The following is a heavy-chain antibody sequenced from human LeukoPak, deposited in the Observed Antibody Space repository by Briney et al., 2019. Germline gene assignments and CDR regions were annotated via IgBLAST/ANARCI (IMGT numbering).Heavy chain of an antibody. V-gene: IGHV4-34*01. Sequence: SETLSLTCAVYGGSFSGYYWSWIRQPPGKGLEWIGEINHSGSTNYNPSLKSRVTISVDTSKNQFSLKLSSVTAADTAVYYCARTGYYYGSGSYYNGFDYWGQGTLVTVSS. J-gene: IGHJ4*02. CDR3: ARTGYYYGSGSYYNGFDY. CDR1: GGSFSGYY. CDR2: INHSGST. D-gene: IGHD3-10*01.